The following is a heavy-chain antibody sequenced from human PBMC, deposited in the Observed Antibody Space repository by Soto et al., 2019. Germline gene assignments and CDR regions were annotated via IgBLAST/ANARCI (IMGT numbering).Heavy chain of an antibody. CDR1: GFTFSSYA. CDR2: ISYDGSNK. V-gene: IGHV3-30*04. J-gene: IGHJ6*02. Sequence: QVQLVESGGGVVQPGRSLRLSCAASGFTFSSYAMHWIRQAPGKGLEWVAVISYDGSNKHYADSVKGRFTISRDNSKTTLYLQMNSLRAEDTAVYYCAGDRGGVYYYYGMDVWGQGTTVTVSS. CDR3: AGDRGGVYYYYGMDV. D-gene: IGHD3-16*01.